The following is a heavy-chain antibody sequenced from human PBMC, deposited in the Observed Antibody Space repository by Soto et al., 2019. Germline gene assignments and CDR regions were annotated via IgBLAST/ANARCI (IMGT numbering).Heavy chain of an antibody. CDR2: IVVGSGNT. Sequence: VASVKVSCKASGFTFTSSAVQWVRQARGQRLGWIGWIVVGSGNTNYAQKFQERVTITRDMSTSTAYMELSSLRSEDTAVYYCAAGGYYYYYGMDVWGQGTTVTVSS. CDR1: GFTFTSSA. J-gene: IGHJ6*02. V-gene: IGHV1-58*01. CDR3: AAGGYYYYYGMDV. D-gene: IGHD3-3*01.